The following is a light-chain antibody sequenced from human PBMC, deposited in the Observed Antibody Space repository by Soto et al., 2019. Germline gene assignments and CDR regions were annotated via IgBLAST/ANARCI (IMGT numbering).Light chain of an antibody. CDR1: SSNIGAGYD. J-gene: IGLJ2*01. CDR2: GNS. CDR3: QSYDSSLSGSV. V-gene: IGLV1-40*01. Sequence: QPVLTQPPSVSGAPGQRVTISCTGSSSNIGAGYDVHWYQQLPGTAPKLLIYGNSNRPSGVPDRFSGSKSGTPASLAITGVADEDEADDCCQSYDSSLSGSVFAGGTKLTVL.